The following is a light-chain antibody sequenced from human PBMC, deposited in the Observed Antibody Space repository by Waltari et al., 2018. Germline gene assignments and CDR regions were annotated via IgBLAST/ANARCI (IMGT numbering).Light chain of an antibody. CDR3: QVWDNYSDHWV. J-gene: IGLJ3*02. Sequence: SYVLTQPPSLSVAPGKTARLTCGGHNIGSKSVPWCQQKAAQAPVVVISCDNDRPSGIPERFSASNSGNMATLTISRVEAGDEADYYCQVWDNYSDHWVFGGGTKLTVL. V-gene: IGLV3-21*04. CDR1: NIGSKS. CDR2: CDN.